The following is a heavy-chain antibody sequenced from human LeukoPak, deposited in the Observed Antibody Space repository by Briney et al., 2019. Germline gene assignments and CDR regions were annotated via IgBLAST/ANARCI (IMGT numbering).Heavy chain of an antibody. CDR2: MNPNSGNT. CDR1: GYTFTSYD. V-gene: IGHV1-8*01. D-gene: IGHD6-13*01. J-gene: IGHJ5*02. Sequence: GASVKVSCKTSGYTFTSYDINWVRQATGQGLEWMGWMNPNSGNTGYAQKFQGRVTMTRNTSISTAYMELSSLRSEDTAVYYCARVLYSSSWYGDYNWLDPWGQGTLVTVSS. CDR3: ARVLYSSSWYGDYNWLDP.